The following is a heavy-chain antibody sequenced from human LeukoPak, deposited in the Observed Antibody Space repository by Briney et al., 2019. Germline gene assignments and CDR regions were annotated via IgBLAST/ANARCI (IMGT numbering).Heavy chain of an antibody. CDR3: TRSTTEPGAKYYSDS. J-gene: IGHJ4*02. CDR1: GFTFSVYA. Sequence: GRSLRLSCTASGFTFSVYAMAWVRQAPGKGLEWVALVRSKLFGGTSEYAASVRGRFSISRDDSKSIAYLQMSSLQIEDTAIYYCTRSTTEPGAKYYSDSWAQGTLVTVST. CDR2: VRSKLFGGTS. D-gene: IGHD4-17*01. V-gene: IGHV3-49*04.